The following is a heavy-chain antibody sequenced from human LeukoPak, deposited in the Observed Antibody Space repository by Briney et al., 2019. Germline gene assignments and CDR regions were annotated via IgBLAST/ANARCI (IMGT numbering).Heavy chain of an antibody. D-gene: IGHD3-22*01. V-gene: IGHV3-23*01. J-gene: IGHJ3*02. CDR3: AKSMIVVVTLNDAFDI. CDR1: GCTFSSYA. CDR2: ISGSGGST. Sequence: PGGSLRLSCAASGCTFSSYAMSWVRQAPGKGLEWVSAISGSGGSTYYADSVKGRFTISRDNSKNTLYLQMNSLRAEDTAVYYCAKSMIVVVTLNDAFDIWGQGTMVTVSS.